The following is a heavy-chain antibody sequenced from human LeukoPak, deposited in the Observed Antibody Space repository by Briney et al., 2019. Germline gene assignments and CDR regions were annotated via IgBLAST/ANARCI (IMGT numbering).Heavy chain of an antibody. D-gene: IGHD4-17*01. CDR3: ARAPLYGDYSGNAFDI. CDR1: GYTFTGYY. Sequence: ASVKVSCKASGYTFTGYYMHWVRQAPGQGLEWMGWINPNSGGTNYAQKFQGWVTMTRDTSISTAYMELSSLRSEDTAVYYCARAPLYGDYSGNAFDIWGQGTMVTVSS. V-gene: IGHV1-2*04. CDR2: INPNSGGT. J-gene: IGHJ3*02.